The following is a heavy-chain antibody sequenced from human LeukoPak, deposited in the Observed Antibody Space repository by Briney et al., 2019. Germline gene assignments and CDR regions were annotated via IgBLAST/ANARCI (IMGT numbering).Heavy chain of an antibody. CDR2: IKQDGSEK. Sequence: GGSLRLSCAASGFTFSSYWMSWVRQAPGKGLEWVANIKQDGSEKYYVDSVKGRFTISRDNAKNSLYLQMNSLRAEDTAVYYSPEGEDVVVVLAAIPTLYNWFDPWGQGTLVTVSS. D-gene: IGHD2-2*01. CDR3: PEGEDVVVVLAAIPTLYNWFDP. J-gene: IGHJ5*02. CDR1: GFTFSSYW. V-gene: IGHV3-7*01.